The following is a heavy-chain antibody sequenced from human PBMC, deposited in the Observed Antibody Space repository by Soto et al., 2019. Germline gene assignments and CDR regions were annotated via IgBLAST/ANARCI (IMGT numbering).Heavy chain of an antibody. CDR1: GGTFSSYA. CDR2: IIPIFGTA. CDR3: ATLLYYDSSGYGAFDI. Sequence: ASVKVSCKASGGTFSSYAISWVRQAPGQGLEWMGGIIPIFGTANYAQKFQGRVTITADESTSTAYMELSSLRSEDTAVYYCATLLYYDSSGYGAFDIWGQGTMVTVSS. J-gene: IGHJ3*02. V-gene: IGHV1-69*13. D-gene: IGHD3-22*01.